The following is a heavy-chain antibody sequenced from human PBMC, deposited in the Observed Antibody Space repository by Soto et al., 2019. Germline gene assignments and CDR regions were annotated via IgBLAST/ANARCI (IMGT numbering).Heavy chain of an antibody. CDR1: GFTFSSYW. Sequence: VQLVESGGGLVQPGGSLRLSCAASGFTFSSYWMHWVRQAPGKGLVWIGSIYYSGSTYYNPSLKSRVTISVDTSKNQFSLKLSSVTAADTAVYYCASLQRPGTYYDFWSARRSGMDVWGQGTTVTVSS. J-gene: IGHJ6*02. V-gene: IGHV4-59*05. CDR2: IYYSGST. CDR3: ASLQRPGTYYDFWSARRSGMDV. D-gene: IGHD3-3*01.